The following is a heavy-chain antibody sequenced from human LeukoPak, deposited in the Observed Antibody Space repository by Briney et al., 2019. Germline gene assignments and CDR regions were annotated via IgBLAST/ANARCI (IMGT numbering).Heavy chain of an antibody. CDR1: GFTFSSSS. J-gene: IGHJ4*02. D-gene: IGHD3-9*01. CDR2: ITASADST. CDR3: AADYNIMTGYFSDLGF. Sequence: GGSLRLSCAASGFTFSSSSMSWVRQAPGKGLEWVSSITASADSTFYSDSVKGRFTISRDNPRKTLNLQMNSLRPEDTAVYHCAADYNIMTGYFSDLGFWGQGTLVTVSS. V-gene: IGHV3-23*01.